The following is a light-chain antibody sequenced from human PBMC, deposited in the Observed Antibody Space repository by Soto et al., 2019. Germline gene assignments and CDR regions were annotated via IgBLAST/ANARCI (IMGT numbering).Light chain of an antibody. CDR2: EVG. Sequence: QSALTQPASVSGSLGQSITISCTGSNSDVGGHNYVSWYQQHPGKAPKLMIYEVGIRPSGVSTRFSGSKSGNTASLTISGLQAEDEADYYCSSYTSPILYVFGTGTKVTVL. CDR3: SSYTSPILYV. CDR1: NSDVGGHNY. J-gene: IGLJ1*01. V-gene: IGLV2-14*01.